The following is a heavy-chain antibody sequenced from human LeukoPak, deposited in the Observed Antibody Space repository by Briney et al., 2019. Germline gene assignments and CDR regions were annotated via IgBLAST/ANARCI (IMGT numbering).Heavy chain of an antibody. CDR1: GYTFIDYH. CDR3: VRDIDYYDSSGFGGGYYYYYMDV. V-gene: IGHV1-2*06. CDR2: INPKSGGT. J-gene: IGHJ6*03. Sequence: ASVKVSCKXSGYTFIDYHLHWVRQSPRQGLEWMGRINPKSGGTNYAQKFQGRVTMTRDTSISTAYMELSSLRSDDTAVYFCVRDIDYYDSSGFGGGYYYYYMDVWGRGTTVTVSS. D-gene: IGHD3-22*01.